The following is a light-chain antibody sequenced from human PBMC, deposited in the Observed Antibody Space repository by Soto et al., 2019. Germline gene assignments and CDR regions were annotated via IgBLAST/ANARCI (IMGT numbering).Light chain of an antibody. J-gene: IGLJ1*01. CDR1: ISDFVLYNY. V-gene: IGLV2-14*01. CDR2: GVS. CDR3: SSHTTTSSALQV. Sequence: QSVLTQPASVSGSPGQSITISCTGTISDFVLYNYVSWYQQHPGKAPKLLLYGVSNRPSGVSDRFSGSKSGNTASLTISGLQAEDEADYFCSSHTTTSSALQVFGTGIKVTV.